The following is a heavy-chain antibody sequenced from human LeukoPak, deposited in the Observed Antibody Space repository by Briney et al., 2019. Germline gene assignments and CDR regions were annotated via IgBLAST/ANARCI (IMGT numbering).Heavy chain of an antibody. D-gene: IGHD2-2*01. Sequence: ASVKVSCKASGYTFTSYGVSWVRQAPGQGLEWMGRISAYNGNTNYAQKLQGRVTMTTDTSTSTAYMELRSLRSDDTAVYYCARDLSDIVVVPAASQYWGQGTLVTVSS. CDR2: ISAYNGNT. CDR1: GYTFTSYG. V-gene: IGHV1-18*01. J-gene: IGHJ4*02. CDR3: ARDLSDIVVVPAASQY.